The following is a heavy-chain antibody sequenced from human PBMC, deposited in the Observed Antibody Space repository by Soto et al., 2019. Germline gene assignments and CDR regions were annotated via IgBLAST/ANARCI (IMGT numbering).Heavy chain of an antibody. CDR2: ISSSGDDT. V-gene: IGHV3-23*01. CDR1: GFTFSNYA. D-gene: IGHD6-6*01. CDR3: AKNGYEYSTSSPWFDP. J-gene: IGHJ5*02. Sequence: PGGSLRLSCAASGFTFSNYAMNWVRQAPGKGLEWVSSISSSGDDTYYPDSVKGRFTISRDNSRNTLYLQMNSLRAEDTAIFFCAKNGYEYSTSSPWFDPSGQGTLVTVSS.